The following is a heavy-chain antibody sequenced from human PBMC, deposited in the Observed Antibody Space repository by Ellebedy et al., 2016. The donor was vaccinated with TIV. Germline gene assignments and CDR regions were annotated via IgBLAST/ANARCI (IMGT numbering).Heavy chain of an antibody. J-gene: IGHJ3*02. CDR2: IYTSGST. V-gene: IGHV4-4*07. D-gene: IGHD2-8*01. CDR3: ARVSVSSRPRDAFDI. CDR1: GGSISSYY. Sequence: SETLSLXXTVSGGSISSYYWSWIRQPAGKGLEWIGRIYTSGSTNYNPSLKSRVTMSVDTSKNQFSLKLSSVTAADTAVYYCARVSVSSRPRDAFDIWGQGTMVTVSS.